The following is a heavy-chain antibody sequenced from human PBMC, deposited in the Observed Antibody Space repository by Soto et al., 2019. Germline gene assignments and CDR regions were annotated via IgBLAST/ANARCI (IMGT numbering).Heavy chain of an antibody. CDR1: GGTFSSYT. CDR3: AREGGQNYYYYYMDV. D-gene: IGHD3-16*01. Sequence: QVQLVQSGAEVKKPGSSVKVSCKASGGTFSSYTISWVRQAPGQGLEWMGRIIPILGIANYAQKFQGRVTITADKSTSTAYMELSSLRSEDTAVYYCAREGGQNYYYYYMDVWGKGTTVTVSS. CDR2: IIPILGIA. V-gene: IGHV1-69*08. J-gene: IGHJ6*03.